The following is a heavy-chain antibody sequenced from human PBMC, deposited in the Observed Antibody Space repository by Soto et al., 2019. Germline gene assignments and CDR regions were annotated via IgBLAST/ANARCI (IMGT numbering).Heavy chain of an antibody. CDR1: GYTFNDHY. CDR2: MNPNSGVT. CDR3: AKVVIPSTPDYNWFDP. V-gene: IGHV1-2*02. Sequence: ASVKVSCKASGYTFNDHYIHWVRQAPGQGLEWMGWMNPNSGVTNYGQKFQGRVTMTRDTSISTAYMELSGLRSDDTVVYYCAKVVIPSTPDYNWFDPWGQGTTVTVSS. J-gene: IGHJ5*02. D-gene: IGHD3-3*01.